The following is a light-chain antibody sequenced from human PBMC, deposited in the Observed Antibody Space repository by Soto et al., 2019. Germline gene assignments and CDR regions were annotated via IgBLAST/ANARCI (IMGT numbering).Light chain of an antibody. CDR3: QHYNSYSEA. Sequence: IQLTQSPSSLSASVGDRVTITCRASQDIAIYLAWYQQKPGEAPKLLIYAASTLYGGVPSRFSGSGSGTDFTLTISSLQPEDFATYYCQHYNSYSEAFGQGTKVDIK. J-gene: IGKJ1*01. CDR2: AAS. V-gene: IGKV1-9*01. CDR1: QDIAIY.